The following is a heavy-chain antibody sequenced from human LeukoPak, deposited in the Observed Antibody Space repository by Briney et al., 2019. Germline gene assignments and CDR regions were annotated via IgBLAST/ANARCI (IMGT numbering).Heavy chain of an antibody. CDR2: ISGSGGTT. CDR3: AKWGNYGEYDY. CDR1: GFTFSNAW. D-gene: IGHD4-17*01. Sequence: GGSLRLSCAASGFTFSNAWMSWVRQAPGKGLEWVSAISGSGGTTYYADSVKGRFTISRDNSKSTLYLQMNSLRAEDTAVYYCAKWGNYGEYDYWGQGSLVTVSS. V-gene: IGHV3-23*01. J-gene: IGHJ4*02.